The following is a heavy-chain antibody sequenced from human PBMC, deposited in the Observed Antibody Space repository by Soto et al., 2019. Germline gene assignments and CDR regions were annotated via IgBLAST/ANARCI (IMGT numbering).Heavy chain of an antibody. J-gene: IGHJ4*02. V-gene: IGHV3-30*03. CDR3: ARDYSMVVVVPGY. CDR1: GFTFSSYA. CDR2: ISYDGSNE. D-gene: IGHD3-22*01. Sequence: QVQLVESGGGVVQPGKSLRLSCAASGFTFSSYAMHWVRQAPGKGLEWVALISYDGSNEYYADSVKGRFTISRDNSKNTLYLQTHSLGAEDTAVYYGARDYSMVVVVPGYWGQGTLVTVSS.